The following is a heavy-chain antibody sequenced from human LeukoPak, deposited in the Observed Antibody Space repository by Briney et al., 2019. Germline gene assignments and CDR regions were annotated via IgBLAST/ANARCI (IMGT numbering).Heavy chain of an antibody. D-gene: IGHD3-10*02. Sequence: GGALRLSCADSGFTFSSYEMNWGREAPGKGGGWGSYISSSGRTIYYADSVKGRFTISREKAKNSLYLQMNSVREEETGVYYCAELGITMIGGVWGKGTTVTIPS. CDR2: ISSSGRTI. CDR3: AELGITMIGGV. V-gene: IGHV3-48*03. CDR1: GFTFSSYE. J-gene: IGHJ6*04.